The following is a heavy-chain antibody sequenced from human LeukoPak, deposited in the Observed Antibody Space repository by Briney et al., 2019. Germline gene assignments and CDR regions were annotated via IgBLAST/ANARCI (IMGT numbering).Heavy chain of an antibody. CDR1: GFTFNSYD. J-gene: IGHJ4*02. Sequence: GESLRLSCVTSGFTFNSYDMNWVRQAPGKGLEWVAYIGSTGGGSVKYYAGSVDGRFTISRDNAKDTLYLQLNSLRVDDTALYYCARDRAYSSGWYFDYWGLGTLVTVSS. CDR3: ARDRAYSSGWYFDY. V-gene: IGHV3-48*03. D-gene: IGHD6-19*01. CDR2: IGSTGGGSVK.